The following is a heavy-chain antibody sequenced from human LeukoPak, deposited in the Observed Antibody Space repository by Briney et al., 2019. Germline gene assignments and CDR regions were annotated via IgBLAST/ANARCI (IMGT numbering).Heavy chain of an antibody. J-gene: IGHJ4*02. D-gene: IGHD6-25*01. CDR2: IYYSGST. CDR1: GGTFSGYY. CDR3: ARDVGSAQPGF. Sequence: SETLSLTCAVYGGTFSGYYWSWIRQPPGKGLEWIGSIYYSGSTYYNPSLKSRVTISVDTSKNQFSLKLSSVTAADTAVYYCARDVGSAQPGFWGQGTLVTVSS. V-gene: IGHV4-34*01.